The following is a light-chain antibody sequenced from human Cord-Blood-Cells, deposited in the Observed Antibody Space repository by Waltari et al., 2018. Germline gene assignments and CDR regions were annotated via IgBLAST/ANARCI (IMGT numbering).Light chain of an antibody. Sequence: QSALTQPRSVSGSPGQSVTISCTGTSSDVGGYNYVSWYQQHQGKAPKLMIYDVSKRPSGVPDRFSGSKSGNTASLTISGLQAEDEADYYCCSYAGSYTLMFGGGTKLTVL. J-gene: IGLJ3*02. V-gene: IGLV2-11*01. CDR1: SSDVGGYNY. CDR2: DVS. CDR3: CSYAGSYTLM.